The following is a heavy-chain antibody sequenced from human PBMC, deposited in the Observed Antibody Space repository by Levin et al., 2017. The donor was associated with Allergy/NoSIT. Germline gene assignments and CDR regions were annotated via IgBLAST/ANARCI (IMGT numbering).Heavy chain of an antibody. J-gene: IGHJ6*03. CDR1: GFTFSSFG. V-gene: IGHV3-33*01. CDR3: ARGAADGTYHYYYMDV. D-gene: IGHD6-13*01. Sequence: GESLKISCAASGFTFSSFGIHWVRQAPGKGLEWVALIWYDGSNKYYADSVKGRFTISRANPKNTLYLQVNSLRAEDTAVYYCARGAADGTYHYYYMDVWGKGTTVTVSS. CDR2: IWYDGSNK.